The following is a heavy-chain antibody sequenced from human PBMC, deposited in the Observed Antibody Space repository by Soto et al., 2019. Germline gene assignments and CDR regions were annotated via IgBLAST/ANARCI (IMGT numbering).Heavy chain of an antibody. D-gene: IGHD2-8*01. CDR3: ARVEGLYSTNGVCASQGYYYGMDV. CDR1: GGTFSSYA. V-gene: IGHV1-69*01. J-gene: IGHJ6*02. CDR2: IIPIFGTA. Sequence: QVQLVQSGAEVKKPGSSVKVSCKASGGTFSSYAISWVRQASGQGLEWMGGIIPIFGTANYAQKFQGRVTITADESTSTAYMELSSLRSEDTAVYYCARVEGLYSTNGVCASQGYYYGMDVWGQGTTVTVSS.